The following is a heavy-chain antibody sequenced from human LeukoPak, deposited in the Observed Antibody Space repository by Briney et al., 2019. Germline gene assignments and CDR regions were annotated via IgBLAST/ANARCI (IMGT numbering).Heavy chain of an antibody. J-gene: IGHJ3*02. CDR3: AKDMGQTTVTRGGAFDI. D-gene: IGHD4-17*01. CDR2: ISWNSGSI. CDR1: GFTFDDYA. Sequence: GGSLRLSCAASGFTFDDYAMHWVRQAPGKGLEWVSGISWNSGSIGYADSVKGRFTISRDNAKNSLYLQMNSLRAEDAALYYCAKDMGQTTVTRGGAFDIWGQGTMVTVSS. V-gene: IGHV3-9*01.